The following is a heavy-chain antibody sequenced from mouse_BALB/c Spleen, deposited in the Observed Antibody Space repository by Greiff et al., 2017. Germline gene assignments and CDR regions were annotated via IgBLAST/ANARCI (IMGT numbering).Heavy chain of an antibody. CDR3: PRRGLLKGFAY. CDR2: ILPGSGST. Sequence: QVQLQQSGAELMKPGASVKISCKATGYTFSSYWIEWVKQRPGHGLEWIGEILPGSGSTNYNEKFKGKATFTADTSSNTAYMQLSSLTSEDSAVYYCPRRGLLKGFAYWGQGTLVTVSA. V-gene: IGHV1-9*01. D-gene: IGHD2-3*01. J-gene: IGHJ3*01. CDR1: GYTFSSYW.